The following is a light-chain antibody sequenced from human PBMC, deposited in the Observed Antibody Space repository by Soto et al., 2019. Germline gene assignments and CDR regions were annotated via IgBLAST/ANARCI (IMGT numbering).Light chain of an antibody. Sequence: EIVMTQSPATLSVSPGERATLSCRASQSVSSNLAWYQQKLGQAPRLLIYGASTGPTGIPAMFSGRGSRTEFTLTISSLQSEDLAVYYCQQYNKGPPETVDQGTKVEIK. CDR2: GAS. J-gene: IGKJ1*01. V-gene: IGKV3-15*01. CDR1: QSVSSN. CDR3: QQYNKGPPET.